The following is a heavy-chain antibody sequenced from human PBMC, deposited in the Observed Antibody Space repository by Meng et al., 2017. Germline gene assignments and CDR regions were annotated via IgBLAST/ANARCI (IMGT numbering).Heavy chain of an antibody. Sequence: QVHVAHTGAEVENPGSSGKVSCKASGGTFSSYTISWVRQAPGQGLEWMGRIIPILGIANYAQKFQGRVTITADKSTSTAYMELSSLRSEDTAVYYCASRVAYYYDSSGYYKNWYFDLWGRGTLVTVSS. CDR3: ASRVAYYYDSSGYYKNWYFDL. D-gene: IGHD3-22*01. V-gene: IGHV1-69*02. CDR1: GGTFSSYT. J-gene: IGHJ2*01. CDR2: IIPILGIA.